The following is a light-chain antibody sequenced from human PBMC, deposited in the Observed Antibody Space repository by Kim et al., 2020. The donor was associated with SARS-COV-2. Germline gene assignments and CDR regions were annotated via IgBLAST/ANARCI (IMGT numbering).Light chain of an antibody. CDR2: GAS. Sequence: SPAEQTILSCRPSRRVSSNYLAWYQQKPGQAPTLLIYGASSSATGSPASLSGGGSGTDFALTSTRLEPEDFAVYYCQQYSSSPATFGQGTKVEVK. J-gene: IGKJ1*01. CDR3: QQYSSSPAT. V-gene: IGKV3-20*01. CDR1: RRVSSNY.